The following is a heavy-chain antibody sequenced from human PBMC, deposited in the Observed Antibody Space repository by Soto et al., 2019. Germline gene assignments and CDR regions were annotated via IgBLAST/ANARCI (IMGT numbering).Heavy chain of an antibody. J-gene: IGHJ4*02. Sequence: QVQLQESGPGLVKPSETLSLTCTVSGGSISSYYWSWIRQPPGKGLEWIGYIYYSGSTNYNPSLKSRVTMSVDTPKNQFSLKLSSVTAADPAVYYCARRWGRTFDFWGQGILVTVSS. CDR2: IYYSGST. CDR1: GGSISSYY. CDR3: ARRWGRTFDF. V-gene: IGHV4-59*08. D-gene: IGHD1-26*01.